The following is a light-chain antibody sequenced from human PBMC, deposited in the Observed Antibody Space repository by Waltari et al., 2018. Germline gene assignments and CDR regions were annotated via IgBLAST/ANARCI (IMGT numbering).Light chain of an antibody. CDR2: KDT. V-gene: IGLV3-25*03. CDR3: HSTHSNYWV. CDR1: ELSKQY. J-gene: IGLJ3*02. Sequence: SYELTQPPSVSVSPGQTAKITCPGGELSKQYAYWYQQRPGQAPVLVIYKDTERPSGIPERISGSSSGTTVTLTISGVQAEDEADYYCHSTHSNYWVFGGGTKLTVL.